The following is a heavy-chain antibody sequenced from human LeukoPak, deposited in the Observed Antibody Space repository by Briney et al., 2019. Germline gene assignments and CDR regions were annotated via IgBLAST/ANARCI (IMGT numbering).Heavy chain of an antibody. CDR2: INHSGST. V-gene: IGHV4-34*01. Sequence: SETLSLTCAVYGGSFSGYYWSWIRQPPGKGLEWIGEINHSGSTNYNPSLKSRVTISVDTSKNQFSLKLSSVTAADTAVYYCARQQYSSSPDYWGQGTLVTVSS. D-gene: IGHD6-6*01. J-gene: IGHJ4*02. CDR1: GGSFSGYY. CDR3: ARQQYSSSPDY.